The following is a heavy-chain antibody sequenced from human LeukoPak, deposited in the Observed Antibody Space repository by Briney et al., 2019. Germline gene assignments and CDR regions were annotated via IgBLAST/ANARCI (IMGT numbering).Heavy chain of an antibody. V-gene: IGHV1-18*01. CDR1: GYTFISYG. CDR3: ARARPYDFWSGYPY. Sequence: GASVKVSCKASGYTFISYGISWVRQAPGQGLEWMGWITPHNGTTKYAQKLQGRITMTTDTSTSTAYMELRSLRSDDTAVYYCARARPYDFWSGYPYWGQGTLVTVSS. J-gene: IGHJ4*02. CDR2: ITPHNGTT. D-gene: IGHD3-3*01.